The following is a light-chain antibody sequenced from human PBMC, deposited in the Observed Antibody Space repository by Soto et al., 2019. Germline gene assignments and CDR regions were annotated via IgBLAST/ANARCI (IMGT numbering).Light chain of an antibody. J-gene: IGLJ2*01. CDR1: SSDVGGYNY. CDR3: ASYAGSNGVV. Sequence: QSALTQPPSASGSPGQSVTISCTGTSSDVGGYNYVSWYQHHPGKAPKLIIYEVTKRPSGVPDRFSSSRSGNTASLTVSGLQAEDEADYYCASYAGSNGVVFGGGTKLTVL. V-gene: IGLV2-8*01. CDR2: EVT.